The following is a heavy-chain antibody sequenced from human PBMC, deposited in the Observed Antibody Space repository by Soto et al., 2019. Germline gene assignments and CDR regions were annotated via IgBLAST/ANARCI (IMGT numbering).Heavy chain of an antibody. CDR3: ARQDGYALYYFDS. J-gene: IGHJ4*02. CDR2: IYPADSDT. Sequence: PGESLKISCKGSGYSFTNYWIGWVRQMPGKGLECMGIIYPADSDTRYSPSFQGQVTISADKSISTAYLQWSSLKASDTAMYYCARQDGYALYYFDSWGQGTLVTVSS. V-gene: IGHV5-51*01. D-gene: IGHD5-12*01. CDR1: GYSFTNYW.